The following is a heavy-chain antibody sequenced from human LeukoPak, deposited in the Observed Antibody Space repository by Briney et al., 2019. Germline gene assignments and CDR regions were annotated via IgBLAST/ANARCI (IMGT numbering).Heavy chain of an antibody. Sequence: SETLSLTCAVSGGSISSYYWSWIRQPPGKGLEWIGYIYYSGSTNYNPSLKSRVTISVDTSKNQFSLKLSSVTAADTAVYYCASGPSYSSSSDYYYYYMDVWGKGTTVTVSS. V-gene: IGHV4-59*01. CDR1: GGSISSYY. J-gene: IGHJ6*03. D-gene: IGHD6-6*01. CDR3: ASGPSYSSSSDYYYYYMDV. CDR2: IYYSGST.